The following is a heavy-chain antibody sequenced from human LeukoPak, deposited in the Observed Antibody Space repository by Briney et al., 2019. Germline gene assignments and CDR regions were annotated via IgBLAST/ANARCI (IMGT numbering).Heavy chain of an antibody. V-gene: IGHV4-39*01. CDR3: ARLLYDRSGYYYFDY. CDR1: GGSISSSSYY. CDR2: IYYSGST. D-gene: IGHD3-22*01. J-gene: IGHJ4*02. Sequence: PSETLSLTCTVSGGSISSSSYYWGWIRQPPGKGLGCIGSIYYSGSTYDNPSLKSRVTISVDTSKNQVSLKLRSVTAAVTAVYYCARLLYDRSGYYYFDYWGQGTLVTVSS.